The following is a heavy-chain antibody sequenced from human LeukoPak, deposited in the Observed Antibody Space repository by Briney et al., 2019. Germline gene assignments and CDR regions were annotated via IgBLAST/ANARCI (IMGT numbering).Heavy chain of an antibody. CDR2: INPNSGGT. Sequence: GASVKVSCKASGYTFTGYYMHWVRQAPGQGLEWMGWINPNSGGTNYAQKFQGRVTMTRDTSISTAYMELSRLRSDDTAVYYCARELVRVGATTYFDYWGQGTLVTVSS. CDR3: ARELVRVGATTYFDY. D-gene: IGHD1-26*01. J-gene: IGHJ4*02. CDR1: GYTFTGYY. V-gene: IGHV1-2*02.